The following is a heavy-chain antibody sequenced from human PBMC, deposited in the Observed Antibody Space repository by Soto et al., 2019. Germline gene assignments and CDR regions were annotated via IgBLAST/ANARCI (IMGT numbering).Heavy chain of an antibody. CDR2: VSFDGSDK. D-gene: IGHD1-20*01. CDR1: GFSFSTHA. J-gene: IGHJ4*02. Sequence: QVQLVESGGGVVQPGGSLRLSCAASGFSFSTHAMHWVRQAPGKGLECVAIVSFDGSDKYYADSVKGRFTISRDNSKNTLYLQMSGLTPEDTAVYSCARDQTGITTTGGGRIDHWGQGTLVTVSS. V-gene: IGHV3-30-3*01. CDR3: ARDQTGITTTGGGRIDH.